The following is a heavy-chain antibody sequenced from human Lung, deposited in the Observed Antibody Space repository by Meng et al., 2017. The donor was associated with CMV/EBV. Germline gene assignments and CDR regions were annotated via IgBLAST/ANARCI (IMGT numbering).Heavy chain of an antibody. D-gene: IGHD5-18*01. J-gene: IGHJ4*02. CDR1: GGSISSYY. V-gene: IGHV4-4*07. Sequence: SETXSLXCTGSGGSISSYYWRWIRQPAGKGLEWIGRIYTSGSTNYNSSFKSRVIISVDRYKDQFSLKLSSVTAADAAVYYCARALKPDGYSYGYYFDYWGQGTLVTVSS. CDR2: IYTSGST. CDR3: ARALKPDGYSYGYYFDY.